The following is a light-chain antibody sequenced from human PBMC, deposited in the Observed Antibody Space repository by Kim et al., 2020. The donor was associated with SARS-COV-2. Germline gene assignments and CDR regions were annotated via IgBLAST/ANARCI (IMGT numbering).Light chain of an antibody. V-gene: IGLV3-1*01. Sequence: SASPGQTARITCSGSQLGNKYASWYQQKPGQSPVLVIYQDTKRPSGIPERFSGSTSGNTATLTISGTQAMDEADYYCQAWDSSTEVFGTGTKVTVL. CDR2: QDT. CDR3: QAWDSSTEV. CDR1: QLGNKY. J-gene: IGLJ1*01.